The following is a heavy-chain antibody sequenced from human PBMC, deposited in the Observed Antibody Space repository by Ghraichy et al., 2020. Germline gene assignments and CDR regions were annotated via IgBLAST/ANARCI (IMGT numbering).Heavy chain of an antibody. V-gene: IGHV3-49*03. Sequence: GGSLRLSCTASGFTFGDYAMSWFRQAPGKGLEWVGFIRSKAYGGTTEYAASVKGRFTISRDDSKSIAYLQMNSLKTEDTAVYYCTRDRCSSTSCYEVYWGQGTLVTVSS. D-gene: IGHD2-2*01. CDR3: TRDRCSSTSCYEVY. CDR1: GFTFGDYA. CDR2: IRSKAYGGTT. J-gene: IGHJ4*02.